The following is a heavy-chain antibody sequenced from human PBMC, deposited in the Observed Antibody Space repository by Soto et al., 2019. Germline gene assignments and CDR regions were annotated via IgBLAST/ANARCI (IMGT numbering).Heavy chain of an antibody. V-gene: IGHV3-30*18. D-gene: IGHD7-27*01. J-gene: IGHJ3*02. CDR1: GFTFSSYG. CDR3: AKDLGHGGRGGLEI. Sequence: QVQLVESGGGVVQPGRSLRLSCAASGFTFSSYGMHWVRQAPGKGLEWVAVISYDGSNKYYADSVKGGFTISRDNSKNTLYLQMNSLRAEDTAVYYCAKDLGHGGRGGLEIWGQGTMVTVSS. CDR2: ISYDGSNK.